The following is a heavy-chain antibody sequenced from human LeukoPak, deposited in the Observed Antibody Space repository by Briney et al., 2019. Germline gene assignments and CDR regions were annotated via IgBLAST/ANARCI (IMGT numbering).Heavy chain of an antibody. CDR3: ARRLCSGGTCGFDY. CDR1: GYRFSNYW. J-gene: IGHJ4*02. CDR2: IYPGDSET. V-gene: IGHV5-51*01. D-gene: IGHD2-15*01. Sequence: GGSLKISFQGSGYRFSNYWIGWVRPMPGKGLECMGIIYPGDSETRYSPSFQGEVTISANKSISTAYLQWSSLKASDTAMYYCARRLCSGGTCGFDYWGRGTLVTVSS.